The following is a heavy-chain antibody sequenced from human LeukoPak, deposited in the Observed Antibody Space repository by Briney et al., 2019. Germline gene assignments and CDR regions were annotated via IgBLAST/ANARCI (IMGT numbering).Heavy chain of an antibody. CDR2: ISPSGGST. V-gene: IGHV1-46*01. Sequence: ASVKVSCKAFGYTFTSNYMHWVRQAPGQGPEWMGVISPSGGSTTYAQKFQGRVTLTRDMSTSTDYLELSSLRSDDTAVYYCAREALGGYDGDYWGQGTLVTVSS. J-gene: IGHJ4*02. D-gene: IGHD5-12*01. CDR3: AREALGGYDGDY. CDR1: GYTFTSNY.